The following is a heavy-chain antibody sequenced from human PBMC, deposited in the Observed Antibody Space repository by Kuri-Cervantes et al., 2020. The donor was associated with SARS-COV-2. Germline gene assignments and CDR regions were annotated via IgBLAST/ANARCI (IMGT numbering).Heavy chain of an antibody. CDR2: IKQDGSEK. Sequence: GEALKISCAASRFTFSSYWMSWVRQAPGKGLEWVANIKQDGSEKYYVDSVKGRFTISRDNAKNSLYLQMNSLRAEDTAVYYCARVAPLYSSGFSWYFDPWGQGTLVTVSS. V-gene: IGHV3-7*01. CDR3: ARVAPLYSSGFSWYFDP. D-gene: IGHD6-19*01. CDR1: RFTFSSYW. J-gene: IGHJ5*02.